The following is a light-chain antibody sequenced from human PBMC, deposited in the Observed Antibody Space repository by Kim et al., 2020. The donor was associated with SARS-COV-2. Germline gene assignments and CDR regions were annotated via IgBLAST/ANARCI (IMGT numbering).Light chain of an antibody. V-gene: IGKV3-11*01. CDR2: DAS. CDR1: QSISSY. CDR3: QHRSNWPLT. Sequence: EIVLTQSPATLSLSPGERATLSCRASQSISSYLAWYQQKPGQAPMLLIYDASKRATGIPARFSGSGSGTDFTLTISSLEPEDSAVYYCQHRSNWPLTFGGGTKVEIK. J-gene: IGKJ4*01.